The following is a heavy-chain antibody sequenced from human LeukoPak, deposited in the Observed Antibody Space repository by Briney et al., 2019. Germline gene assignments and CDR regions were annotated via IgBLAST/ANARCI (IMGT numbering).Heavy chain of an antibody. D-gene: IGHD4-17*01. CDR2: ISYDGSNK. Sequence: GGSLRLSCAASGFTFSSYWMHWVRQAPGKGLEWVAVISYDGSNKYYADSVKGRFTISRDNSKNTLYLQMNSLRAEDTAVYYCARSYLRRGAFDIWGQGTMVTVSS. CDR3: ARSYLRRGAFDI. V-gene: IGHV3-30-3*01. J-gene: IGHJ3*02. CDR1: GFTFSSYW.